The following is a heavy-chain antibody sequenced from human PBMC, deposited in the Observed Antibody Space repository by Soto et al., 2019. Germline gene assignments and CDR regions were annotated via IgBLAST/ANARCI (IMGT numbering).Heavy chain of an antibody. CDR2: ISSSSSTI. CDR3: AKIAAAGLEYFQH. CDR1: GFTFSSYS. J-gene: IGHJ1*01. D-gene: IGHD6-13*01. V-gene: IGHV3-48*02. Sequence: GGSLRLSCAASGFTFSSYSMNWDRQAPGKGLEWVSYISSSSSTIYYADSVKGRFTISRDNAKNSLYLQMNSLRDEDTAVYYCAKIAAAGLEYFQHWGQGTLVTVSS.